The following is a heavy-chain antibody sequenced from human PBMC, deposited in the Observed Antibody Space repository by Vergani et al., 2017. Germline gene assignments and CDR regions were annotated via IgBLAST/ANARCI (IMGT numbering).Heavy chain of an antibody. Sequence: QVKLQESGPGVVKPSQTLSLTCAVSGGSISSGDHCWTWIRQRPGKGLEWIGYIFYSGTTYDNPSLRRRLTISVDTSQNQFSLKLRSVTAADTAVYCCARVDTQVPATSHFYYMDVWGKGTTVVVSS. CDR3: ARVDTQVPATSHFYYMDV. J-gene: IGHJ6*03. CDR2: IFYSGTT. D-gene: IGHD6-25*01. CDR1: GGSISSGDHC. V-gene: IGHV4-31*11.